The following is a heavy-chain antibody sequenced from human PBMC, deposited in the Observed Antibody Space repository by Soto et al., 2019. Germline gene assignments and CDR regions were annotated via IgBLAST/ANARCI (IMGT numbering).Heavy chain of an antibody. CDR3: ARHRFGYCSSTSCYRTSYYYYGMDV. D-gene: IGHD2-2*03. CDR2: IYPGDSDT. J-gene: IGHJ6*02. V-gene: IGHV5-51*01. CDR1: GYSFTSYW. Sequence: GESLKISCKGSGYSFTSYWIGWVRQMPGKGLEWMGIIYPGDSDTRYSPSFQGQVTISADKSISTAYLQWSSLKASDTAMYYCARHRFGYCSSTSCYRTSYYYYGMDVWGQGTTVT.